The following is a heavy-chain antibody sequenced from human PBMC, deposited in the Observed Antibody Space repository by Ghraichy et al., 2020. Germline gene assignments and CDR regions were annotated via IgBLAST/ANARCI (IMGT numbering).Heavy chain of an antibody. J-gene: IGHJ4*02. CDR2: TYYRSKWYI. CDR3: VRGQWSAFNF. D-gene: IGHD6-19*01. Sequence: TLSLTCVISGDSLSSNGVAWNWIRQSPSRGLEWLGRTYYRSKWYIEYAISVKSRITINPDTSKNQFSLHLSSLTPGDTALYYCVRGQWSAFNFWGQGTLVTVSS. CDR1: GDSLSSNGVA. V-gene: IGHV6-1*01.